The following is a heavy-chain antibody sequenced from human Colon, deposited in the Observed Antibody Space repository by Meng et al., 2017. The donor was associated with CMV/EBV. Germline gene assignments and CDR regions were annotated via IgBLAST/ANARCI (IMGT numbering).Heavy chain of an antibody. Sequence: QLTLKVSGPTLVKPTQTLTLTCTFSGFSFTTDKAGVGWIRHPPGKALEWLALIYWDDDTRYSPSLKTRLTITRDTSKNQVILTMTNMDPADTATYYCVHRSYSGQDDYWGQGALVTVSS. V-gene: IGHV2-5*02. CDR2: IYWDDDT. J-gene: IGHJ4*02. D-gene: IGHD5-12*01. CDR3: VHRSYSGQDDY. CDR1: GFSFTTDKAG.